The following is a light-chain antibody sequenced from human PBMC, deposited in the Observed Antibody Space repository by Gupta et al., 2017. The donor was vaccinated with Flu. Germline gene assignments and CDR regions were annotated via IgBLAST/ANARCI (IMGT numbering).Light chain of an antibody. CDR1: QGVSKY. J-gene: IGKJ5*01. Sequence: PSSVSASVGDRVTITWRASQGVSKYLAWYQQKPGEAPNLLIYTTSTVQSGVPSRFSGSASGTDFTLTISSRQPEDFGTYYCQQANSFPITFGQGTRLEIK. V-gene: IGKV1-12*01. CDR2: TTS. CDR3: QQANSFPIT.